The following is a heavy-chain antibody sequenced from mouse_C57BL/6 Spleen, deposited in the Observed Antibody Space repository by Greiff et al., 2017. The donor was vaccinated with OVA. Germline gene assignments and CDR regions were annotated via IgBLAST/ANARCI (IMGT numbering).Heavy chain of an antibody. V-gene: IGHV1-26*01. D-gene: IGHD1-1*01. CDR1: GYTFTDYY. CDR3: ARSPSTVVRDYAMDY. CDR2: INPNNGGT. J-gene: IGHJ4*01. Sequence: VQLKQSGPELVKPGASVKISCKASGYTFTDYYMNWVKQSHGKSLEWIGDINPNNGGTSYNQKFKGKATLTVDKSSSTAYMELRSLTSEDSAVYYCARSPSTVVRDYAMDYWGQGTSVTVSS.